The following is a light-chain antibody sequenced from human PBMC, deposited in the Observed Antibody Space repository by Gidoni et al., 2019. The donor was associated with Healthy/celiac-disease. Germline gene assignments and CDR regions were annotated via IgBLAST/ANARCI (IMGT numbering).Light chain of an antibody. CDR2: EVS. V-gene: IGLV2-23*02. CDR1: SSDVGSYNL. Sequence: QPALTQPASASGSPGQSITISCTGTSSDVGSYNLVSWYQQHPGKAPKLMIYEVSKRPSGVSNRFSGSKSGNTASLTISGLQAEDEADYYCCSYAGSSYVVFGGGTKLTVL. J-gene: IGLJ2*01. CDR3: CSYAGSSYVV.